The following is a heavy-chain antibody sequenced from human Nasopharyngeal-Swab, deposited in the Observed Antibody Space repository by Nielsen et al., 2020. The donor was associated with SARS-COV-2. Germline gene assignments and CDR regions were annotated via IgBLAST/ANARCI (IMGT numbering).Heavy chain of an antibody. D-gene: IGHD2-15*01. Sequence: GESLKISCAASGFTFSDSAIHWVPPASGKGLEWVGRNRSKGNNYATAYASSVKGRFTIFRDDPTNTAYLQMNSLKTEDTAMYYCTRCGGGCYSGRDYWGQGTLVTVSS. V-gene: IGHV3-73*01. J-gene: IGHJ4*02. CDR3: TRCGGGCYSGRDY. CDR2: NRSKGNNYAT. CDR1: GFTFSDSA.